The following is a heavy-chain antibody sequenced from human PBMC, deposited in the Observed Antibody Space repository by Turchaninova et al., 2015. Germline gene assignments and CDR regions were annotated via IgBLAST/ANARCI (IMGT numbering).Heavy chain of an antibody. Sequence: EVQLVESGGGLVQPGGSLRLSFPSSGFPFTTSWMTGARQAQGMGLEWVANIKDDGTETYYVDSVKGRFTVSRDNAKNSLFLQMNSLRAEDTAVYYCARILAVAGETFDYWGQGTLVTVSS. J-gene: IGHJ4*02. D-gene: IGHD6-19*01. V-gene: IGHV3-7*01. CDR1: GFPFTTSW. CDR3: ARILAVAGETFDY. CDR2: IKDDGTET.